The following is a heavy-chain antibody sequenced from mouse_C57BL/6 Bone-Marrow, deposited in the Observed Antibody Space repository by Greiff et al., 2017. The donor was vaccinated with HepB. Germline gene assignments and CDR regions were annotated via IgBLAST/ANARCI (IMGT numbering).Heavy chain of an antibody. V-gene: IGHV1-78*01. J-gene: IGHJ1*03. CDR1: GYTFTDHT. CDR3: ARGDNGSSYDWYFDV. CDR2: IYPRDGST. D-gene: IGHD1-1*01. Sequence: QVQLQQSDAELVKPGASVKISCKVSGYTFTDHTIHWMKQRPEQGLEWIGYIYPRDGSTKYNEKFKGKATLTADKSSSTAYMQLNSLTSEDSAVYFCARGDNGSSYDWYFDVWGTGTTVTVSS.